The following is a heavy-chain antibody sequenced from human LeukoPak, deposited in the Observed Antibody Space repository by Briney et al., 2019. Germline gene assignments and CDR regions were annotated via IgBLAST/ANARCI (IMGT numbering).Heavy chain of an antibody. J-gene: IGHJ4*02. D-gene: IGHD6-19*01. Sequence: TGGSLRLSCAASGFTFSGSWMSWVRLAPGKGLEWVANIKTDGSEEYYVDSVKGRFTISRDNTKNSLYLQMNSLRAEDTAVYYCARAGSGWYEIDYWGQGTLVTVSS. CDR2: IKTDGSEE. V-gene: IGHV3-7*01. CDR3: ARAGSGWYEIDY. CDR1: GFTFSGSW.